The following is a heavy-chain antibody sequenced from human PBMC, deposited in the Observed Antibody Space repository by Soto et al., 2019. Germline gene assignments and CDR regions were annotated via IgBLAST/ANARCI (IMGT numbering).Heavy chain of an antibody. J-gene: IGHJ6*02. CDR2: IIPLLNTP. CDR1: GGTFSSYA. V-gene: IGHV1-69*01. Sequence: QVQLVQSGAEVKKPGSSVKVSCRASGGTFSSYAVSWVRQAPGQGLEWMGVIIPLLNTPKYVQKFQGRVTITADAAATTAAMELSSLRAEDTAVYYCARERSAPNYYYYGMDVWGQGTTVTVPS. CDR3: ARERSAPNYYYYGMDV. D-gene: IGHD6-25*01.